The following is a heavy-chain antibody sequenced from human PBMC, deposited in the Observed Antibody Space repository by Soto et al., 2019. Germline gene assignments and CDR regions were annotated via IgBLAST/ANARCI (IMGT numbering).Heavy chain of an antibody. CDR1: GFTFSSYA. CDR3: AKTYYYDSSCYCRYYFDY. CDR2: ISGSGDST. J-gene: IGHJ4*02. V-gene: IGHV3-23*01. Sequence: EVQLLESGGGLVQPGGSLRLSCAASGFTFSSYAMSWVRQAPGKGLEWVSAISGSGDSTYYADSVKGPFTISRDHSKNTLFLQMNSLRAEAPAVYYCAKTYYYDSSCYCRYYFDYWGQGTLVTVSS. D-gene: IGHD3-22*01.